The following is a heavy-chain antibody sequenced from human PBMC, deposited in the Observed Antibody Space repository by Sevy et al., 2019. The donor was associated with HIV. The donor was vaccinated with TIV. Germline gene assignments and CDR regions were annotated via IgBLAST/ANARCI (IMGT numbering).Heavy chain of an antibody. J-gene: IGHJ4*02. CDR1: EISFSDYY. Sequence: GGSLRLSCTASEISFSDYYMSWIRQTPGKGLEWISYISSGGSIIYYADSVKGRFTISSDNAKNSLYLQMNSLRAEDTAVYYCTRVRYNYGSYYFDYWGQGTLVTVSS. D-gene: IGHD1-1*01. CDR3: TRVRYNYGSYYFDY. CDR2: ISSGGSII. V-gene: IGHV3-11*01.